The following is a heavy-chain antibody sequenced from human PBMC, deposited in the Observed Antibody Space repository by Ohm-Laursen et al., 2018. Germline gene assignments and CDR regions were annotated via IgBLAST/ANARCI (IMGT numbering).Heavy chain of an antibody. CDR1: GFTFSDYY. V-gene: IGHV3-11*01. Sequence: SLRLSCSASGFTFSDYYMSWIRQAPGKGLEWVSYTSSSGSTIYYADSVKGRFTISRDNAKNSLYLQMNSLRAEDTAVYYCARVVVVVVAEDYGMDVWGQGTTVTVSS. J-gene: IGHJ6*02. CDR2: TSSSGSTI. D-gene: IGHD2-15*01. CDR3: ARVVVVVVAEDYGMDV.